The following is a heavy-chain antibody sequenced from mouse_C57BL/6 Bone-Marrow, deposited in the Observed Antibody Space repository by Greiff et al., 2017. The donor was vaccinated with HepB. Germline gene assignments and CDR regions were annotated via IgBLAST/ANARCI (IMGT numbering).Heavy chain of an antibody. J-gene: IGHJ1*03. V-gene: IGHV5-2*01. CDR2: INSDGGST. Sequence: VQLQQSGGGLVQPGESLKLSCESNEYEFPSHDMSWVRKTPEKRLELVAAINSDGGSTYYPDTMERRFIISRDNTKKTLYLQMSSLRSEDTALYYCARSSTMVTTGWYFDVWGTGTTVTVSS. CDR3: ARSSTMVTTGWYFDV. CDR1: EYEFPSHD. D-gene: IGHD2-2*01.